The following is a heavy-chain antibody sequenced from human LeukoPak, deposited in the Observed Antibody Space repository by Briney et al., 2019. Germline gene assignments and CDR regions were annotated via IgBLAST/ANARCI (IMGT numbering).Heavy chain of an antibody. V-gene: IGHV4-38-2*02. CDR2: IYHSGST. D-gene: IGHD5-12*01. J-gene: IGHJ5*02. CDR3: ARTSTDIVRGYNWFDP. CDR1: GYSISSGYY. Sequence: SETLSLTCTVSGYSISSGYYWGWIRQPPGKGLEWIGSIYHSGSTYYNPSLQSRVTISVDTSKNQFSLKLSSVTAADTAMYYCARTSTDIVRGYNWFDPWGQGTLVTVSS.